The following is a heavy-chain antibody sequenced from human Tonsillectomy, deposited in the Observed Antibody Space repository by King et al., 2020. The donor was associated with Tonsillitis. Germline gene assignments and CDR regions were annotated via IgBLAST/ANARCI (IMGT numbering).Heavy chain of an antibody. CDR2: ISGSSSSI. CDR3: ARDVGVDDSDYFLNPDTTKSFHH. Sequence: VQLVQSGGGLVKPGGSLRLSCAASGFTFSSYNMNWVRQAPGKGLEWVSSISGSSSSIYYADSVKGRFTISRDNAKNSLYLQMNYCRAEETAVFYCARDVGVDDSDYFLNPDTTKSFHHWGQGTLVTVSS. V-gene: IGHV3-21*01. J-gene: IGHJ1*01. CDR1: GFTFSSYN. D-gene: IGHD4-11*01.